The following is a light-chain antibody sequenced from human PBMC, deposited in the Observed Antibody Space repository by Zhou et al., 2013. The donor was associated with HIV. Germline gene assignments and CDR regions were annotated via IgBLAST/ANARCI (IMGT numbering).Light chain of an antibody. Sequence: DVMMTQSPLSLPVTLGQPASISCRSSQSLVHSDGNTYLNWFQQRPGQSPRRLIYKVSNRDSGVPDRFSGSGSGTDFTLKISRVEAEDVGLYYCLQQTHWPPAFGQGTKVEIK. CDR1: QSLVHSDGNTY. V-gene: IGKV2-30*02. J-gene: IGKJ1*01. CDR2: KVS. CDR3: LQQTHWPPA.